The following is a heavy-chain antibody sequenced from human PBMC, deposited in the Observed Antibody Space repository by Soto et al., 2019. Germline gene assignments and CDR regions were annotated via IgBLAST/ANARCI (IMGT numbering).Heavy chain of an antibody. Sequence: QVQLVESGGGVVQPGRSLRLSCAASGFTFSSYAMHWVRQAPGKGLEWVAVISYDGSNKYYADSVKGRFTISRDNSKNTLYLQMNSLRAEDTAVYYWARDQENSSGGYGGHWFDPWGQGTLVTVSS. D-gene: IGHD6-19*01. CDR2: ISYDGSNK. CDR1: GFTFSSYA. CDR3: ARDQENSSGGYGGHWFDP. J-gene: IGHJ5*02. V-gene: IGHV3-30-3*01.